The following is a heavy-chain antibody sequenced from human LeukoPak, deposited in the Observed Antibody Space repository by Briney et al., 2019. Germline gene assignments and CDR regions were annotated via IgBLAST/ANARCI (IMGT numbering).Heavy chain of an antibody. CDR2: INHSGST. Sequence: PSETLSLTCAVYGGSFSGYYWSWIRQPPGKGLEWIGEINHSGSTNYNPSLKSRVTISVGTSKDQFSLKLSSVTAADTAVYYCARHLGVPWGLDYWGQGTLGTVSS. V-gene: IGHV4-34*01. D-gene: IGHD7-27*01. CDR3: ARHLGVPWGLDY. J-gene: IGHJ4*02. CDR1: GGSFSGYY.